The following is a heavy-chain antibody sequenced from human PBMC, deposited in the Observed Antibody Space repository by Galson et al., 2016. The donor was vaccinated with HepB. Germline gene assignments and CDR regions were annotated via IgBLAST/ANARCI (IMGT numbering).Heavy chain of an antibody. D-gene: IGHD1-26*01. CDR3: AKDVGHRSHGLDV. J-gene: IGHJ6*02. CDR2: ISWNSIIL. V-gene: IGHV3-9*01. Sequence: SLRLSCATSGFNFDDHAMHWVRQAPGKGLAWVSSISWNSIILGYADSVKGRFTISRDSAKSSLYLQMNSLRAEDTAFYYCAKDVGHRSHGLDVWGQGTTVTVSS. CDR1: GFNFDDHA.